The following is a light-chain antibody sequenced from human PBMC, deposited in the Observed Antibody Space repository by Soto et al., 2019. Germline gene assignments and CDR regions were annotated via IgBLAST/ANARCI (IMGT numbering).Light chain of an antibody. CDR3: AAWDGSMSVVL. V-gene: IGLV1-44*01. CDR1: GSNIGSIG. J-gene: IGLJ2*01. Sequence: QSALTQPPSASGTPGQRVTISCSGSGSNIGSIGVNWYQHIPGKAPKLLIYSDNQRPSGVPDRLTGSKSGTSASLAISGLQSEDEAYYYFAAWDGSMSVVLFGGGTKATV. CDR2: SDN.